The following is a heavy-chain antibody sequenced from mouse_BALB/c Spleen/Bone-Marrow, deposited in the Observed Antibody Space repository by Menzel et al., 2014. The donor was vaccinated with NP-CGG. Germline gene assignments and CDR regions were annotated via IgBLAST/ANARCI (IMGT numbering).Heavy chain of an antibody. J-gene: IGHJ3*01. D-gene: IGHD3-2*01. V-gene: IGHV1S56*01. CDR1: GYTFTSYY. Sequence: VQRVESGPELVKPGASVKMSCKASGYTFTSYYIHWVKQRPGQGLEWIGWIYPGDGSTKYNEKFKGKTTLTADKSSSTAYMLLSSLTSEDSATYFCARTDSSGSWFAYWGQGTLVTVSA. CDR2: IYPGDGST. CDR3: ARTDSSGSWFAY.